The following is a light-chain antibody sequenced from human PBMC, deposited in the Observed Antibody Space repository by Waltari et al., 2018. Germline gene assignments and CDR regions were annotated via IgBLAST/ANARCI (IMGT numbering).Light chain of an antibody. J-gene: IGKJ2*01. V-gene: IGKV4-1*01. CDR3: QQYYSTPYT. Sequence: DIVMTQSPDSLALSLGERATINCKSTQSVLYSSNNKNYLAWYQQKPGQPPKLLIYGASTRESGVPDRFSGSGSGADFTLTVTSLQAEDVAVYYCQQYYSTPYTFGQGTRLEI. CDR1: QSVLYSSNNKNY. CDR2: GAS.